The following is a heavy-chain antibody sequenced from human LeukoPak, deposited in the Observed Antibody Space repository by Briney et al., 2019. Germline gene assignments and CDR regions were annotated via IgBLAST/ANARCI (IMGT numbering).Heavy chain of an antibody. CDR3: GVSVVIPAAFDH. J-gene: IGHJ4*02. D-gene: IGHD2-2*01. CDR2: IKQDGSGK. CDR1: GFIFSNYW. Sequence: GGSLRLSCAPSGFIFSNYWMSWVRHAPGKGLEWVAMIKQDGSGKYYVGSVKGRFTISRDNAKNSLYLQMNSLRAEDTAVYYCGVSVVIPAAFDHWGQGTLVTVSS. V-gene: IGHV3-7*01.